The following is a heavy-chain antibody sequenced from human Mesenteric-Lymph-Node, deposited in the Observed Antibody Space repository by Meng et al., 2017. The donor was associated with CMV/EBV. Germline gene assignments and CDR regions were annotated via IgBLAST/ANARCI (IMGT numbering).Heavy chain of an antibody. CDR2: IIPIFGTS. CDR1: GGTFSSYA. Sequence: ASGGTFSSYAITWVRQAPGQGLEWMGGIIPIFGTSNYAQMFQGRVTISTDESTSTAYMELSSLRSEDTAVYYCARESGSYYRRYFDYWGQGTLVTVSS. D-gene: IGHD1-26*01. CDR3: ARESGSYYRRYFDY. V-gene: IGHV1-69*05. J-gene: IGHJ4*02.